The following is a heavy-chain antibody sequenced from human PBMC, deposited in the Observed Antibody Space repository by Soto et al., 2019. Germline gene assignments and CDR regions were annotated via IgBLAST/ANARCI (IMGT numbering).Heavy chain of an antibody. CDR2: IYYSGST. V-gene: IGHV4-30-4*01. CDR1: GGSISSGDYY. Sequence: KASETLSLTCTVSGGSISSGDYYWSWIRQPPGKGLEWIGYIYYSGSTYYNPSLKSRVTISVDTSKNQFSLKLSSVTAADTAVYYCARVHHYYDSSGYYFVFDYWGQGTLVTVSS. J-gene: IGHJ4*02. D-gene: IGHD3-22*01. CDR3: ARVHHYYDSSGYYFVFDY.